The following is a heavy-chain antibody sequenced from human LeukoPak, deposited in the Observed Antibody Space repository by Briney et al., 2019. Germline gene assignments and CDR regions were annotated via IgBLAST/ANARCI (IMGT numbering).Heavy chain of an antibody. D-gene: IGHD4-11*01. Sequence: PGGSLSHFCAASGFTFSCYCMHWVRQAPGKGLERVAVISYDGSNQYYADSVKGRFTISRDNSKNTLYPQMNSLRGADTAVYYCAKAHTVTTPYWIHPWGEGSLVTVSS. J-gene: IGHJ5*02. CDR1: GFTFSCYC. CDR3: AKAHTVTTPYWIHP. V-gene: IGHV3-30*18. CDR2: ISYDGSNQ.